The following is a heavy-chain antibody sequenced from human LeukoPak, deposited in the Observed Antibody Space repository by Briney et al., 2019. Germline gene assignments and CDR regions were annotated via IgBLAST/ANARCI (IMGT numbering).Heavy chain of an antibody. D-gene: IGHD3-16*02. CDR2: INSDGTFT. Sequence: PGGSLRLSCAASGFTFSNYWMHWVRQVPGKGLVWVSRINSDGTFTTYADSVKGRFTISRDNTRNTLYLQMNSLRAEDTAVYYCASLHRGWGQGTLVTVSS. V-gene: IGHV3-74*01. J-gene: IGHJ4*02. CDR3: ASLHRG. CDR1: GFTFSNYW.